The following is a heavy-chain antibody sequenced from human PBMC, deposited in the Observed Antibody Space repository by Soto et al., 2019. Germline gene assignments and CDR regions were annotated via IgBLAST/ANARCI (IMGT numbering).Heavy chain of an antibody. CDR1: GDTISSGDYY. CDR3: ARDNRYYDYVWGSYRSDAFDI. D-gene: IGHD3-16*02. Sequence: SETLSLTCTVSGDTISSGDYYWSWKRQHPGKGLEWIGYIYYSGSTYYNPSLKSRVTISVDTSKNQFSLKLSSVTAADTAVYYCARDNRYYDYVWGSYRSDAFDIWGQGTMVTVSS. J-gene: IGHJ3*02. CDR2: IYYSGST. V-gene: IGHV4-31*03.